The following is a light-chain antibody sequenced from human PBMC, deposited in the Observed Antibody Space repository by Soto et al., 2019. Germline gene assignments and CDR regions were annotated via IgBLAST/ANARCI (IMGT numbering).Light chain of an antibody. CDR1: SSDVGSYNR. CDR3: SSYTSSSTFV. CDR2: EVS. V-gene: IGLV2-18*02. J-gene: IGLJ2*01. Sequence: QSALTQPPSVSGSPGQSVTISCTGTSSDVGSYNRVSWYQQPPGTAPKLMIYEVSNRPSGVPDRFSGSKSGNTASLTISGLQAEDEADYYYSSYTSSSTFVFGGGTKLTVL.